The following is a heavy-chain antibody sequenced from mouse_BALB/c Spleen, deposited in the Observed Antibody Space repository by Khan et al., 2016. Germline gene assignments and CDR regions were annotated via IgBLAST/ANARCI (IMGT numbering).Heavy chain of an antibody. J-gene: IGHJ4*01. CDR3: TAFRYDAGYAMDY. CDR2: IRLKSDNYVT. CDR1: GFTFSNYW. Sequence: EVKLEESGGGLVQPGGSMKLSCVASGFTFSNYWMSWVRQSPEKGLEWVAEIRLKSDNYVTHYAESVKGKFTISRDDSKSRLYLQMNSLRAEDTGIYYFTAFRYDAGYAMDYWGQGTSVTVSS. V-gene: IGHV6-6*02. D-gene: IGHD2-14*01.